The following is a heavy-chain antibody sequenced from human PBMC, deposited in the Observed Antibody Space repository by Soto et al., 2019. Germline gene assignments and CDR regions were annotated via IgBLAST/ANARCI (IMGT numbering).Heavy chain of an antibody. Sequence: QVQLQQWGAGLLKPSETLSLTCAVYGGSFSGYYWSWIRQPPGKGLEWIGEINHSGSTNYNPSLKSRVTISVDTSKNQFSLKLSSVTAADTAVYYCARGVGAYPFDYWGQGTLVTVSS. CDR2: INHSGST. J-gene: IGHJ4*02. V-gene: IGHV4-34*01. CDR3: ARGVGAYPFDY. CDR1: GGSFSGYY. D-gene: IGHD3-16*01.